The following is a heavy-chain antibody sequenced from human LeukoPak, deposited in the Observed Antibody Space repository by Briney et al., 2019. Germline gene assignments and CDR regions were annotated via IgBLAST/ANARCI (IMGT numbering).Heavy chain of an antibody. CDR1: GGTFSSYA. Sequence: SVKVSCKASGGTFSSYAISWVRQAPGQGLEWMGRIIPIFGTANYAQKFQGRVTSTTDESTSSAYMELSSLRSEDTAVYYCAREGSSCYDYWGQGTLVTVSS. J-gene: IGHJ4*02. V-gene: IGHV1-69*05. CDR3: AREGSSCYDY. D-gene: IGHD6-13*01. CDR2: IIPIFGTA.